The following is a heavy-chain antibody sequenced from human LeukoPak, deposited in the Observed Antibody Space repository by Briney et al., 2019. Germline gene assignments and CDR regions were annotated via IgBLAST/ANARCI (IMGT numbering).Heavy chain of an antibody. CDR1: GFTFSSYS. J-gene: IGHJ3*02. V-gene: IGHV3-21*04. CDR3: AKDRDYYDSSGYYYGGAFDI. Sequence: GGSLRLSCAASGFTFSSYSMNWVRQAPGKGLEWVSSISSISNYIYYADSVKGRFTISRDNAKNSLYLQMNSLRAEDTAVYYCAKDRDYYDSSGYYYGGAFDIWGQGTMVTVSS. D-gene: IGHD3-22*01. CDR2: ISSISNYI.